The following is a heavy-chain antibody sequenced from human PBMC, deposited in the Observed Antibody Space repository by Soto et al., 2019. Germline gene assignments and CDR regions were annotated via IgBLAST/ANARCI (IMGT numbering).Heavy chain of an antibody. D-gene: IGHD3-3*01. CDR3: VVGVFIKCDYGMDV. J-gene: IGHJ6*02. V-gene: IGHV3-64D*06. CDR1: GFTFRSFT. Sequence: GGSLRLSCAASGFTFRSFTMNWVRQAQGKGLEYVSAISSNGGSTYYADSVKGRFTISRDNSKNTLYLQMSSLRAEDTAVYYCVVGVFIKCDYGMDVWRQGTTVTVSS. CDR2: ISSNGGST.